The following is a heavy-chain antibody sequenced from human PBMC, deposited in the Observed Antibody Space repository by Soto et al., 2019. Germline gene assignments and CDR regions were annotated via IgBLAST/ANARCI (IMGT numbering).Heavy chain of an antibody. CDR2: INHSGST. Sequence: SETLSLTCAVFGGSFSGYYWSWIRQPPGKGLEWIGEINHSGSTNYNPSLKSRVTISVDTSKNQFSLKLSSVTAADTAVYYCARDRYNWNYYGMDVWGQGTTVTVSS. CDR1: GGSFSGYY. D-gene: IGHD1-20*01. V-gene: IGHV4-34*01. CDR3: ARDRYNWNYYGMDV. J-gene: IGHJ6*02.